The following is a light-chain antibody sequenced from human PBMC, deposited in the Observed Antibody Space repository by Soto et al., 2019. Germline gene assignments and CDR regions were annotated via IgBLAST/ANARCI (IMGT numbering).Light chain of an antibody. CDR3: CSHSGFNTPYV. Sequence: QSVLTQPPSVSGAPGQRVTISCTGSSSNIGAGYDVHWYQQLPGTAPKLLIYGNSNRPSGVPDRFSGSKSGTSASLAITGLQAEDEADYLCCSHSGFNTPYVFASGIKLTVL. CDR1: SSNIGAGYD. CDR2: GNS. V-gene: IGLV1-40*01. J-gene: IGLJ1*01.